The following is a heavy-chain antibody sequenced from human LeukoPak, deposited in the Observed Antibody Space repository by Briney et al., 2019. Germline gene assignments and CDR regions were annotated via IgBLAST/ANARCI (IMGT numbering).Heavy chain of an antibody. Sequence: SETLSLTCNVTGGSISSSSYYWGWIRQPPGKGLEWIGSIYYSGSTYYNPSLKSRVTISVDTSKNQFSLKLSSVTAADTAVYYCARLKVRGGLDYWGQGTLVTVSS. D-gene: IGHD3-10*01. CDR2: IYYSGST. CDR3: ARLKVRGGLDY. V-gene: IGHV4-39*07. CDR1: GGSISSSSYY. J-gene: IGHJ4*02.